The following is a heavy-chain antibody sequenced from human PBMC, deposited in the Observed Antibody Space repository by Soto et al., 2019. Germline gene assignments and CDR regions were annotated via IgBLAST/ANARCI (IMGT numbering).Heavy chain of an antibody. CDR3: ATSHGYSYEY. J-gene: IGHJ4*02. D-gene: IGHD5-18*01. CDR1: GFTFSNYW. Sequence: VQLVESGGDLVQPGGSLRLSCAASGFTFSNYWMSWVRQAPGKGLEWVANITPDGNEQHYVDSVKGRFIFSRDNAKSSLSLQMNNLRVEDTAVYYCATSHGYSYEYWGQGTLVTVSS. CDR2: ITPDGNEQ. V-gene: IGHV3-7*05.